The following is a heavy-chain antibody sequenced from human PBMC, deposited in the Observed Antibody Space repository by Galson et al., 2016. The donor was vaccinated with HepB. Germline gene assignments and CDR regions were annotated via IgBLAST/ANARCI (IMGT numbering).Heavy chain of an antibody. D-gene: IGHD3-10*01. Sequence: SLRLSCAASGFTFGSYVMHWVRQAPGKGLEWVALISFDGNNKYYADSLKGRFTISRDNSKNTLYLQMNSLRAEDTAVYYCAREGDSGSSHHYYYGMDVWGQGTTVTVSS. J-gene: IGHJ6*02. V-gene: IGHV3-30-3*01. CDR3: AREGDSGSSHHYYYGMDV. CDR1: GFTFGSYV. CDR2: ISFDGNNK.